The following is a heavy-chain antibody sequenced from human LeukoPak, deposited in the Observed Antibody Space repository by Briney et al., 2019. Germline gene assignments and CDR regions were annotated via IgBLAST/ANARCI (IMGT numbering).Heavy chain of an antibody. Sequence: SQTLSLTCTVSGGSISSGGYYWSWIRQHPGKGLEWIGYIYYSGSTYYNPSLKSRVTISVGTSKNQFSLKLSSVTAADTAVYYCARGTNMVIMDYWGQGTLVTVSS. CDR1: GGSISSGGYY. CDR3: ARGTNMVIMDY. V-gene: IGHV4-31*03. D-gene: IGHD3-10*01. J-gene: IGHJ4*02. CDR2: IYYSGST.